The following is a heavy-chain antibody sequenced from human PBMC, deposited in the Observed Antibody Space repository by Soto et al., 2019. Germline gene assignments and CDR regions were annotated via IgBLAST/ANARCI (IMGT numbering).Heavy chain of an antibody. J-gene: IGHJ5*02. CDR1: GFTFSDYY. Sequence: PGGSLRLSCAASGFTFSDYYMSWIRQAPGKGLEWVSYISSSGSTIYYADSVKGRFTISRDNAKNSLYLQMNSLRAEDTAVYYCARYCSGGSCPPVFDPWGQGTLVTGSS. D-gene: IGHD2-15*01. V-gene: IGHV3-11*01. CDR2: ISSSGSTI. CDR3: ARYCSGGSCPPVFDP.